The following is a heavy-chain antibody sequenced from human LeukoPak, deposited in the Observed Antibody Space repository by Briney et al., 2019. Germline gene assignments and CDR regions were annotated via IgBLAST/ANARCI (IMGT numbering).Heavy chain of an antibody. CDR3: ARYPVFTNSYGYWYYGMDV. V-gene: IGHV3-48*03. CDR2: ISSSGSTI. D-gene: IGHD5-18*01. J-gene: IGHJ6*02. Sequence: GGSLRLSCAASGFTFSSYEMNWVRQAPGKGLEWVSYISSSGSTILYEDSVKGRFTISRDNDKNSLYLQINSLRAEDTAVYYCARYPVFTNSYGYWYYGMDVWGQGTTVTVS. CDR1: GFTFSSYE.